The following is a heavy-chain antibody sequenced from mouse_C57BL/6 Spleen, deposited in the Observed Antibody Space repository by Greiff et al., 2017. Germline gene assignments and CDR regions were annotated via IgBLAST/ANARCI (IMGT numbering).Heavy chain of an antibody. D-gene: IGHD1-1*01. J-gene: IGHJ2*01. CDR2: IYPGSGYT. CDR1: GYTFTDYY. V-gene: IGHV1-84*01. Sequence: QVQLQQPGAELVKPGASVKLSCKASGYTFTDYYMHWVKQRPGQGLEWIGWIYPGSGYTKYNEKFKGKATLTVDTSSSTAYMQLRSLTSEDSAVFYCSRGYSDYDSSDYWGQGTTLTVSS. CDR3: SRGYSDYDSSDY.